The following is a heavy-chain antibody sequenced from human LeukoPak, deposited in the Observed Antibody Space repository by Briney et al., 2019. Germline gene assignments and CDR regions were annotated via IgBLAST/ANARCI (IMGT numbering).Heavy chain of an antibody. J-gene: IGHJ6*03. CDR3: ARTTEGGYTYDYFYYYYMDV. V-gene: IGHV4-61*09. CDR2: IYTSGTT. CDR1: GGSISSDNYY. Sequence: PSETLSLTCTVSGGSISSDNYYWTWIRQPAGKGLEWIGHIYTSGTTNYNPSLKSRVTISVDTSKNQFSLKLSSVTAADTAVYYCARTTEGGYTYDYFYYYYMDVWGKGTTVTISS. D-gene: IGHD5-18*01.